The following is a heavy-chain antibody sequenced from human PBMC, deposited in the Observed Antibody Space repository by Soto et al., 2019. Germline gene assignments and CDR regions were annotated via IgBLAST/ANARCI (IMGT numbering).Heavy chain of an antibody. CDR1: GFTFDDYA. D-gene: IGHD6-19*01. Sequence: EVQLVESGGGLVQPGRSLRLSCAASGFTFDDYAMHWVRQAPGKGLEWVSGISWNSGSIGYADSVKGRFTISRDNAKNSLYLQMNSLRAEDTALYYWAKDRDSSGWSDFQHWGQGTLVTVSS. J-gene: IGHJ1*01. V-gene: IGHV3-9*01. CDR2: ISWNSGSI. CDR3: AKDRDSSGWSDFQH.